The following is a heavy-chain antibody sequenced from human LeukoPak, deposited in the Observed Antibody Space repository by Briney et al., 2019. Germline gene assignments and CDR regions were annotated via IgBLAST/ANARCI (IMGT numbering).Heavy chain of an antibody. CDR1: GFTFSSYS. D-gene: IGHD5-12*01. Sequence: GGSLRLSCAASGFTFSSYSMNWVRQAPGKGLEWVSSISSSSSYIYYADSVKGRFTISRDNAKNSLYLQMNSLRAEDTAVYYCARWWWVATAYYFDYWGQGTLVTVSS. CDR3: ARWWWVATAYYFDY. V-gene: IGHV3-21*01. J-gene: IGHJ4*02. CDR2: ISSSSSYI.